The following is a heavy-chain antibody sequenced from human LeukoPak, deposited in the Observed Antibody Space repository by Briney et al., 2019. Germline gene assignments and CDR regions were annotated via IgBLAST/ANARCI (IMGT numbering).Heavy chain of an antibody. D-gene: IGHD3-3*01. CDR3: ARGVRRFLEWVSMDV. CDR1: GFTFSSYS. V-gene: IGHV3-48*01. J-gene: IGHJ6*03. CDR2: VSNSSSTI. Sequence: GGSLRLSCAASGFTFSSYSMNWVRQAPGKGLEWVSYVSNSSSTIYYADSVKGRFTISRDNAKNSLYLQMNSLRAEDTAVYYCARGVRRFLEWVSMDVWGKGTTVTVSS.